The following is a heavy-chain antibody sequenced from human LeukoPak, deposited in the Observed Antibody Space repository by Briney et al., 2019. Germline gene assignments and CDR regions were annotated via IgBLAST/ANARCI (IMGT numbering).Heavy chain of an antibody. D-gene: IGHD3-10*01. Sequence: GASVEVSCKTSGGTFSSYTISWMRQAPGQGLEWMGRIIPILGIGNYAQKFQGRVTITADKSTSTAYMELSSLRSEDTAVYYCARGNNYYGSGSYNDYWGQGTLVTVSS. V-gene: IGHV1-69*02. J-gene: IGHJ4*02. CDR3: ARGNNYYGSGSYNDY. CDR1: GGTFSSYT. CDR2: IIPILGIG.